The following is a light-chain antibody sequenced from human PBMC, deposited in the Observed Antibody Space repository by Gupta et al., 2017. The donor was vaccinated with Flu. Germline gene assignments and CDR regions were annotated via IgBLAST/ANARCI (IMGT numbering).Light chain of an antibody. CDR2: NDD. CDR1: SSNIGSNY. Sequence: RITNSCSGTSSNIGSNYVYWYQHHPGTAPKLLICNDDQRHSGFPERFSGSKSGTTATLSISGLRAEDEGDYYCAAWDDSRSLWVFGGGTKLTVL. J-gene: IGLJ3*02. V-gene: IGLV1-47*01. CDR3: AAWDDSRSLWV.